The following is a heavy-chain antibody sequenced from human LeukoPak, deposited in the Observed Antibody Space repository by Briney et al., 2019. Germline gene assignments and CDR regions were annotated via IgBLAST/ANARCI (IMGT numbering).Heavy chain of an antibody. Sequence: GGSLRLSCVASGFTFSRCSMNWVRQAPGKGLEWVSSISSSSSYIYYADSVKGRFTFSRDNAKNSLSLQMNSLRAEDTAVYYCARDGEVGVGRWFDPWGQGTLVTVSS. CDR3: ARDGEVGVGRWFDP. CDR1: GFTFSRCS. D-gene: IGHD1-26*01. J-gene: IGHJ5*02. V-gene: IGHV3-21*01. CDR2: ISSSSSYI.